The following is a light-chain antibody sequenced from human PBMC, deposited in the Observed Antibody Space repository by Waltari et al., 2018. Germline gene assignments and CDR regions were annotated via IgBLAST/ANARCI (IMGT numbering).Light chain of an antibody. CDR3: QSANSRSKVV. J-gene: IGLJ2*01. Sequence: SYELSQPPSVSVSPGQTARIPCSGDSLPKQYAYWYQQKAGQAPVLIVYKDTERPSGIPERFSGSSYGTTVTLTISGVQAEDEANYYCQSANSRSKVVFGGGTKVTVL. CDR1: SLPKQY. V-gene: IGLV3-25*03. CDR2: KDT.